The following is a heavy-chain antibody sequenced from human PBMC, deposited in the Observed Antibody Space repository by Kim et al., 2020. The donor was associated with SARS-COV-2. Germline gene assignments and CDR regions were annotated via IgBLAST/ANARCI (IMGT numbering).Heavy chain of an antibody. CDR3: AGGLTGYYNG. Sequence: SETLSLTCAVYGVSFSGYYWSWIRQPPGKGLEWIGEINHSGSTNYNPSLKSRVTISVDTSKNQFSLKLSSVTAADTAVYYCAGGLTGYYNGWGQGTLVTVSS. CDR2: INHSGST. D-gene: IGHD3-9*01. V-gene: IGHV4-34*01. CDR1: GVSFSGYY. J-gene: IGHJ4*02.